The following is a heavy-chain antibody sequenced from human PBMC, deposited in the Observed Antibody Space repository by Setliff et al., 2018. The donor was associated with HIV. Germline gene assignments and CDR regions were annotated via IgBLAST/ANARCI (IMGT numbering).Heavy chain of an antibody. CDR3: ARGGSSSWSPFDY. D-gene: IGHD6-13*01. V-gene: IGHV3-74*01. CDR1: GFTFSGYW. J-gene: IGHJ4*02. CDR2: INSDGSST. Sequence: SSETLRLSCAASGFTFSGYWMHWVRQAPGKGLVWVSRINSDGSSTTYADSVKGRFTISRDNAKNTLYLQMNSLRAEDTAVYYCARGGSSSWSPFDYWGQGTLVTVSS.